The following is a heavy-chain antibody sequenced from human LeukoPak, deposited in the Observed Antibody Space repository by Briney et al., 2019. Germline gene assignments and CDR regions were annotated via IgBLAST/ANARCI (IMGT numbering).Heavy chain of an antibody. CDR3: ARTGGDYAYYGMDV. V-gene: IGHV3-21*01. Sequence: GGSLRLSCAASGFTFSSYSMNWVRQAPGKGLEWVSSISSSSSYIYYADSVKGRFTISRDNAKNSLYLHMNSLRAEDTAVYYCARTGGDYAYYGMDVWGQGTTVTVSS. CDR2: ISSSSSYI. J-gene: IGHJ6*02. CDR1: GFTFSSYS. D-gene: IGHD2-8*02.